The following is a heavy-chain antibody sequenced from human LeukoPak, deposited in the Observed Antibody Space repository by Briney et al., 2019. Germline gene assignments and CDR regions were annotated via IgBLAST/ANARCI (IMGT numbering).Heavy chain of an antibody. CDR1: GGSFSGYY. V-gene: IGHV4-34*01. CDR3: ARGRPDIVVVPAAIYY. D-gene: IGHD2-2*01. J-gene: IGHJ4*02. CDR2: INHSGST. Sequence: ASETLSLTCAVYGGSFSGYYWSWIRQPPGKGPEWIGEINHSGSTNYNPSLKSRVTISVDTSKNQFSLKLSSVTAADTAVYYCARGRPDIVVVPAAIYYWGQGTLVTVSS.